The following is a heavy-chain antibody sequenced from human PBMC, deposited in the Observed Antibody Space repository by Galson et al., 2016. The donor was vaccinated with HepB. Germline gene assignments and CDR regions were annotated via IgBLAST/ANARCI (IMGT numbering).Heavy chain of an antibody. CDR1: GFTFSDYY. CDR2: ISYGGGTT. V-gene: IGHV3-11*04. CDR3: ARDMAAAHDC. Sequence: SLRLSCAASGFTFSDYYMTWIRQAPGKGLEWVSYISYGGGTTYYADSVKGRFTISRDNAKNSVYLQMNRLRDEDTAVYYCARDMAAAHDCWGQGTLITVSS. D-gene: IGHD6-13*01. J-gene: IGHJ4*02.